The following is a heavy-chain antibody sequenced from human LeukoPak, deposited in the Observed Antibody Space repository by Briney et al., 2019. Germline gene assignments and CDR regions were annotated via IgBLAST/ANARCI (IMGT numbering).Heavy chain of an antibody. CDR2: ISSSGSTV. V-gene: IGHV3-11*04. Sequence: KAGGSLRLSCAASGFTFSGYYMNWIRQAPGKGLEWVSYISSSGSTVYQADSVKGRLTISRDNAKNSLYLQMNSLRAEDTAVYYCARAVVIPAALDYWGQGTLVTVSS. CDR1: GFTFSGYY. CDR3: ARAVVIPAALDY. J-gene: IGHJ4*02. D-gene: IGHD2-2*01.